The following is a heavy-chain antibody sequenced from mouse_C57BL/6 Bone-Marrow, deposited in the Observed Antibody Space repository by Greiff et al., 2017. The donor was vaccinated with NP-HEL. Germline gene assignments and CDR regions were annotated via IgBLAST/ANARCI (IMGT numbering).Heavy chain of an antibody. CDR2: IYPGSGTT. CDR3: ARGSTVVAFYAMDY. J-gene: IGHJ4*01. D-gene: IGHD1-1*01. CDR1: GYTFTDYY. V-gene: IGHV1-76*01. Sequence: VQLQQSGAELVRPGASVKLSCKASGYTFTDYYINWVKQRPGQRLEWIARIYPGSGTTYYNEKFKGKATLTAEKSSSTAYMQLSSLTSEDSAVDFCARGSTVVAFYAMDYWGQGTSVTVSS.